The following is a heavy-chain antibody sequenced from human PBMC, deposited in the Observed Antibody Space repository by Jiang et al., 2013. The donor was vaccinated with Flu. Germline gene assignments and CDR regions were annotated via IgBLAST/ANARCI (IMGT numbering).Heavy chain of an antibody. J-gene: IGHJ4*02. CDR3: ARGYCSGGSCYPDY. CDR2: IIPILGIA. Sequence: SGAEVKKPGSSVKVSCKASGGTFSSYAISWVRQAPGQGLEWMGRIIPILGIANYAQKFQGRVTITADKSTSTAYMELSSLRSEDTAVYYCARGYCSGGSCYPDYWGQGTLVTVSS. D-gene: IGHD2-15*01. V-gene: IGHV1-69*04. CDR1: GGTFSSYA.